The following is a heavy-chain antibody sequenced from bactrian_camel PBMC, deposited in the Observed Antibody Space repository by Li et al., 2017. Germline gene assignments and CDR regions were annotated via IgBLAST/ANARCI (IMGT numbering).Heavy chain of an antibody. D-gene: IGHD3*01. CDR3: AAAGTSASVMGPSTRTCPTDFGY. CDR2: TDGDGRT. CDR1: GDKYHNAC. J-gene: IGHJ6*01. Sequence: LVESGGGSAQAGGSLKLSCVASGDKYHNACMGWFRQAPGKEREGVSATDGDGRTSYAESVKGRFTISQDNAVNTMYLQMNNLKPTDTGVYYCAAAGTSASVMGPSTRTCPTDFGYWGQGTQVT. V-gene: IGHV3S26*01.